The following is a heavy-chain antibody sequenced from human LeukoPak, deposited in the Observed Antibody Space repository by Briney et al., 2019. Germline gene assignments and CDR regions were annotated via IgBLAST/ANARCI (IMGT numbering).Heavy chain of an antibody. CDR1: GFTFSNYW. CDR2: IKQDGSEK. CDR3: ARDSSPPRY. V-gene: IGHV3-7*05. Sequence: PGGSLRLSCAASGFTFSNYWISCVRHAPEKGLEWVANIKQDGSEKYYVDSVKGRFTISRDNAKNSLYLQMNSLRAEATAVYYCARDSSPPRYWGQGTLVTVSS. D-gene: IGHD6-6*01. J-gene: IGHJ4*02.